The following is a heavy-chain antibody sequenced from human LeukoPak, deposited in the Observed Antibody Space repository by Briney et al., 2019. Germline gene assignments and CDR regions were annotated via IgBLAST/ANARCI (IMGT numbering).Heavy chain of an antibody. J-gene: IGHJ4*02. D-gene: IGHD2-15*01. CDR1: GFTFSSYW. CDR2: IKQDGSEK. V-gene: IGHV3-7*01. CDR3: ARDIVVVVAAYFDY. Sequence: PGGSLRLSCAASGFTFSSYWMSWVRQAPGKGLEWVANIKQDGSEKYYVDSVKGRLTISRDNAKNSLYLQMNSLRAGDTAVYYCARDIVVVVAAYFDYWGQGTLVTVSS.